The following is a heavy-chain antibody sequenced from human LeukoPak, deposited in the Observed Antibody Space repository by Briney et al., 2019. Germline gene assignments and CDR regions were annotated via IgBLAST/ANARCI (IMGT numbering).Heavy chain of an antibody. CDR2: ISAYNGNT. V-gene: IGHV1-18*01. J-gene: IGHJ4*02. CDR3: ARSGVTIFGVVIMPFDY. CDR1: GYTFTSYG. Sequence: ASVKASCKASGYTFTSYGISWVRQAPGQGLEWMGWISAYNGNTNYAQKLQGRVTMTTDTSTSTAYMELRSLRSDDTAVYYCARSGVTIFGVVIMPFDYWGQGTLVTVSS. D-gene: IGHD3-3*01.